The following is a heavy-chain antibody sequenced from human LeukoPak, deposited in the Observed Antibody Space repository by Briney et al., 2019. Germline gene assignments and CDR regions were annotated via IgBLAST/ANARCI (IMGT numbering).Heavy chain of an antibody. CDR2: IYYSGST. D-gene: IGHD6-19*01. CDR3: ASSYSSGWQYYYYYYMDV. CDR1: ARAISSSD. J-gene: IGHJ6*03. Sequence: PGSLTLTGPVSARAISSSDSSSLRQPPGKGLKWVAYIYYSGSTNYNPSRKSRVTMSVDTSKNQFSLKLSSVTAADTAVYYCASSYSSGWQYYYYYYMDVWGKGTTVTVSS. V-gene: IGHV4-59*01.